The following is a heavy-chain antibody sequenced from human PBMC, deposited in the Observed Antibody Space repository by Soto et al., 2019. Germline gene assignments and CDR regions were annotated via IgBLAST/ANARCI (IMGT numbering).Heavy chain of an antibody. CDR2: INFSGNT. D-gene: IGHD3-3*01. CDR3: AKSGVASAAPDAFLI. V-gene: IGHV4-59*01. J-gene: IGHJ3*02. CDR1: DGSINNNY. Sequence: TLSLTCTVSDGSINNNYWSWVRQPPGKAPEWGGFINFSGNTNYNPSLKSRVTISVDTSKNQFSLRLSDVTAADKAVYHCAKSGVASAAPDAFLIWGPGTMVTVSS.